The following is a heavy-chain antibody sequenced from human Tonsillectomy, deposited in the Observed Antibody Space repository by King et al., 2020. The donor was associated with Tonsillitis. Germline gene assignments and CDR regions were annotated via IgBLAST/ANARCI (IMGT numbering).Heavy chain of an antibody. J-gene: IGHJ4*02. D-gene: IGHD1-26*01. CDR1: GGSISSYY. CDR3: ARVAEYSGSSFDY. Sequence: QLQESGPGLVKPSETLSLTCTVSGGSISSYYWSWIRQPAGKGLEWIGRISTIGSTNYNPSLKSRVTMSVDTSKNTSSLKLSSVTAADTAVYYCARVAEYSGSSFDYWGQGTLVTVSS. CDR2: ISTIGST. V-gene: IGHV4-4*07.